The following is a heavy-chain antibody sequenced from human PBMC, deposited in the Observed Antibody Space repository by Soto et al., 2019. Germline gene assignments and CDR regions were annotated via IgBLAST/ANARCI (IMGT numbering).Heavy chain of an antibody. CDR3: ARDYYDILTGYYYYYMDV. D-gene: IGHD3-9*01. CDR2: IYSGGST. V-gene: IGHV3-66*01. J-gene: IGHJ6*03. CDR1: GFTVSSNY. Sequence: EVQLVESGGGLVQPGGSLRLSCAASGFTVSSNYMSWVRQAPGKGLEWVSVIYSGGSTYYADSVKGRFTISRDNSKNTLYLQMNSLRAEDTAVYYCARDYYDILTGYYYYYMDVWGKGTTVTVSS.